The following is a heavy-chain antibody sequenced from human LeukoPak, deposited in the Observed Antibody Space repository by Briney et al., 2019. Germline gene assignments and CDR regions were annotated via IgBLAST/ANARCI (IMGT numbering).Heavy chain of an antibody. Sequence: SETLSLTCTVSGGSISSYYWSWIRQPPGKGLEWIGYIYYSGSTNYNPSLKSRVTISLDTSKSQFSLKLTSVTPADTAVYYCARGGIVGSRTNWFDPWGQGILVTVSS. CDR1: GGSISSYY. CDR2: IYYSGST. CDR3: ARGGIVGSRTNWFDP. V-gene: IGHV4-59*01. J-gene: IGHJ5*02. D-gene: IGHD1-26*01.